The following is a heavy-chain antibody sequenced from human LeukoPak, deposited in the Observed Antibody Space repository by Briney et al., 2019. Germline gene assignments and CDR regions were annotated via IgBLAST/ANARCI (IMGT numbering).Heavy chain of an antibody. D-gene: IGHD2-2*01. V-gene: IGHV1-46*01. CDR3: AREGVPAANSAEYFQR. J-gene: IGHJ1*01. Sequence: GASVKVYCKASGYTFTSYSMHWVRRAPGQGLEWMGISNPSGGSTSYAQKFQGRVTMTRDTSTSTVYMELSSLRSEDTAVYYCAREGVPAANSAEYFQRWGQGTLVTVSS. CDR2: SNPSGGST. CDR1: GYTFTSYS.